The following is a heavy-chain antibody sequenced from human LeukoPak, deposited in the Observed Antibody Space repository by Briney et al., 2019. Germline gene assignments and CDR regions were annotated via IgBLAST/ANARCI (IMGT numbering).Heavy chain of an antibody. V-gene: IGHV3-21*01. CDR2: ISSSGSYI. CDR3: ARSGRGGAFDI. D-gene: IGHD1-26*01. Sequence: GGSLRLSCAASRFTFSSYSMNWVRQAPGKGLEWVSSISSSGSYIYYADSVKGRFTISRDNAKNTLYLQMNSLRAEDTAMYYCARSGRGGAFDIWGQGTMVTVSS. J-gene: IGHJ3*02. CDR1: RFTFSSYS.